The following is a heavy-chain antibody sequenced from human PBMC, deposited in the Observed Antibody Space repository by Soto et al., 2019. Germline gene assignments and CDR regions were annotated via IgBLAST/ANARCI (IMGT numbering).Heavy chain of an antibody. CDR2: IKGSDDRT. V-gene: IGHV3-23*01. D-gene: IGHD2-2*01. Sequence: GGSLRLSCAASGFTFSSHAMSWVRQAPGKGLEWVSGIKGSDDRTSYADSVKGRFTISRDNSKNTLYLQMNNLSAEDTAVYFCARQIGTISCYDYWGQGTLVTVSS. CDR3: ARQIGTISCYDY. J-gene: IGHJ4*02. CDR1: GFTFSSHA.